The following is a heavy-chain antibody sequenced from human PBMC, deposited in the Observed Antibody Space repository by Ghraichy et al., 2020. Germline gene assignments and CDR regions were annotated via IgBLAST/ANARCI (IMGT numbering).Heavy chain of an antibody. CDR2: INPKTGVT. CDR3: AMDSGYTDY. Sequence: ASVKVSCKASGYTFTLYYIHWVRQAPGQGLEWVGWINPKTGVTNYAQKFQGRVTMTRDTSINPVYMELSRLKSDGTAVFYCAMDSGYTDYWGLGTLVTVSS. V-gene: IGHV1-2*02. CDR1: GYTFTLYY. D-gene: IGHD5-24*01. J-gene: IGHJ4*02.